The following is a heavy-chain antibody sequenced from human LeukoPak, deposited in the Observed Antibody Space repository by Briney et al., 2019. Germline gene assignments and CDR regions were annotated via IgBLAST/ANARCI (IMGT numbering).Heavy chain of an antibody. CDR3: AETIGKTKYYDSSGIGN. J-gene: IGHJ4*02. CDR1: GGSISSYY. D-gene: IGHD3-22*01. Sequence: SETLSLICTVSGGSISSYYWSWIRQPPGKGLEWIGYIYYTGSTNYKPSLKSRVTISVDTCKNQVSLKLSSVTAADTAVYYCAETIGKTKYYDSSGIGNLGQGTLVTVSS. CDR2: IYYTGST. V-gene: IGHV4-59*08.